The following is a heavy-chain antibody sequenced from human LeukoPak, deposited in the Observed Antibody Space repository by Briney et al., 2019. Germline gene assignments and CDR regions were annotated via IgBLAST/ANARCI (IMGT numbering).Heavy chain of an antibody. CDR3: ARVGATRFYFDY. V-gene: IGHV3-9*01. Sequence: GGSLRLSCAASGFTFSSYAMHWVRQAPGKGLEWVSGISWNSGSIGYADSVKGRFTISRDNAKNSLYLQMNSLRAEDTALYYCARVGATRFYFDYWGQGTLVTVSS. J-gene: IGHJ4*02. CDR2: ISWNSGSI. CDR1: GFTFSSYA. D-gene: IGHD1-26*01.